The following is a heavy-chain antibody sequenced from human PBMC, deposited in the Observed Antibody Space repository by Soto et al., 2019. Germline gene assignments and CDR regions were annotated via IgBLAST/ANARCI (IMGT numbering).Heavy chain of an antibody. V-gene: IGHV4-31*03. Sequence: QVQLQESGPGLVQPSPTLSLTCTVSGGSISSGGYYWSWIRQHPGKGLEWIGYISYSGSTYYNPSLKSRVTITVDTSKNQFSLKLSSGTAADTAVYDCARRWTTWYYCDYWGQGTLVTVSS. CDR2: ISYSGST. D-gene: IGHD4-17*01. J-gene: IGHJ4*02. CDR3: ARRWTTWYYCDY. CDR1: GGSISSGGYY.